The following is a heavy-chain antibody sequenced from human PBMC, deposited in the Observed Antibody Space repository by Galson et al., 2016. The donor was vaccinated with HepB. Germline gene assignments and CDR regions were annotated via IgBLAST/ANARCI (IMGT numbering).Heavy chain of an antibody. D-gene: IGHD3-10*01. CDR1: GDNFATYW. CDR3: TRRAVRGLITRHAFEI. V-gene: IGHV5-51*01. J-gene: IGHJ3*02. CDR2: IYPSASGT. Sequence: QSGAEVKKPGESLKISCKGSGDNFATYWIGWVRQVPGKGLEWMGLIYPSASGTKYSPSFQGQVTISADRSISTAYLQWDSLRASDTAMYYCTRRAVRGLITRHAFEIWGQGTMVTVSS.